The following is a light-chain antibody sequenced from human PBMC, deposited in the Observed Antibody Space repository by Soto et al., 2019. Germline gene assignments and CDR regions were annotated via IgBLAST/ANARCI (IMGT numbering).Light chain of an antibody. CDR2: DAS. Sequence: EIVLTQSPATLSLPPGERATLSCRASQSVSSYLAWYQQKPGQAPRLLIYDASNRATGIPARFSGSGSGTAFTLTISSLEPEDFAVYYCQQRSNWPPFTFGPGTKVDIK. CDR3: QQRSNWPPFT. V-gene: IGKV3-11*01. J-gene: IGKJ3*01. CDR1: QSVSSY.